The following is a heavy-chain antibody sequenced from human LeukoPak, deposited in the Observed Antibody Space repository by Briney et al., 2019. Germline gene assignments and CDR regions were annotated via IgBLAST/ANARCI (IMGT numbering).Heavy chain of an antibody. V-gene: IGHV3-30-3*01. CDR1: GFTFSSYT. Sequence: HPGGSLRLSCAASGFTFSSYTMHWVRQAPGQGLEWVAVISYDGSNKYYADSVKGRFTISRDNSRNTLFLQVNSLRAEDTAVYYCARAERNAGVFDYWGQGTLVTVSS. CDR3: ARAERNAGVFDY. D-gene: IGHD3-3*01. CDR2: ISYDGSNK. J-gene: IGHJ4*02.